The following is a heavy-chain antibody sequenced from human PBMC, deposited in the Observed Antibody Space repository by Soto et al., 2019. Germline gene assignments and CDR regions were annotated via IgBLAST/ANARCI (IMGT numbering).Heavy chain of an antibody. CDR3: AIDERYGHHAPQHWFDP. D-gene: IGHD4-17*01. CDR1: GGSISSGDYY. V-gene: IGHV4-30-4*01. J-gene: IGHJ5*02. CDR2: IYYSGST. Sequence: SETLSLTCTVSGGSISSGDYYWSWIRQPPGKGLEWIGYIYYSGSTYYNPSLKSRVTISVDTSKNQFSLKLSSVTAADTAVYYCAIDERYGHHAPQHWFDPWGHGTLGTVSS.